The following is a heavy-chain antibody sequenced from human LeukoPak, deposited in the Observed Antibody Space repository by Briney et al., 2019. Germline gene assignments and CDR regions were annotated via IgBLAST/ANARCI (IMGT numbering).Heavy chain of an antibody. J-gene: IGHJ3*02. CDR2: IFHSGST. D-gene: IGHD3-9*01. Sequence: NTSETLSLTCTVSGGSMKNYYWSWIRQPPGKGLEWIGNIFHSGSTNYNPSLKSRVTISVDTSKNQFSLKLNSVTAADTAIYYCARDGAVDILTGYGAFYIWGQGTMVIVS. CDR3: ARDGAVDILTGYGAFYI. V-gene: IGHV4-59*01. CDR1: GGSMKNYY.